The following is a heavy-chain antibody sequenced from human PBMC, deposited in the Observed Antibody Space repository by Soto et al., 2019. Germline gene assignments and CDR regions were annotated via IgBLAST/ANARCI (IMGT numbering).Heavy chain of an antibody. CDR2: IYYSGST. Sequence: SETLSLTWTASGGSIISYYWSWIRQPPGKGLEWIGYIYYSGSTNYNPSLKSRVTISVDTSKNQFSLKLNSMTAADTAVYYCARHNYGSGSTYFDYWGQGTLVTVSS. CDR3: ARHNYGSGSTYFDY. J-gene: IGHJ4*02. D-gene: IGHD3-10*01. CDR1: GGSIISYY. V-gene: IGHV4-59*08.